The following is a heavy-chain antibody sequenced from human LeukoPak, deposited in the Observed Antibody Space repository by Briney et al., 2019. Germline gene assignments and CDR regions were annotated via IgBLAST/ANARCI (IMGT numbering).Heavy chain of an antibody. D-gene: IGHD4/OR15-4a*01. CDR1: GYTFTGYY. CDR3: ARDRLWWSSGIDY. V-gene: IGHV1-2*02. CDR2: INPNSGGT. Sequence: VASVKVSCKASGYTFTGYYMHWVRQAPGQGLEWMGWINPNSGGTNYAQKFQGRVTMTRDTSISTAYMELSRLRSDGTAVYYCARDRLWWSSGIDYWGQGTLVTVSS. J-gene: IGHJ4*02.